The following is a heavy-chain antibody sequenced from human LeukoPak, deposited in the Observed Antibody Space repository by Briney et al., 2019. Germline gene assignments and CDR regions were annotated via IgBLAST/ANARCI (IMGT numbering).Heavy chain of an antibody. CDR1: GGTFSSYA. J-gene: IGHJ6*03. V-gene: IGHV1-18*01. Sequence: GASVKVSCKASGGTFSSYAISWVRQAPGQGLEWMGWISTYNGNTNYAQKLQGRVTMTTDTSTSTAYMELRSLRSDDTAVYYCARVVWYSSSSMYYYMDVWGKGTTVTVSS. CDR3: ARVVWYSSSSMYYYMDV. CDR2: ISTYNGNT. D-gene: IGHD6-6*01.